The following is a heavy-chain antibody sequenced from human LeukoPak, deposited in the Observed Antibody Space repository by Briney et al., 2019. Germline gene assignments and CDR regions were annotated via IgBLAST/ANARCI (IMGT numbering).Heavy chain of an antibody. J-gene: IGHJ4*02. CDR3: ARDFMAYGDYVNYFDY. D-gene: IGHD4-17*01. V-gene: IGHV3-48*01. CDR1: GFTFSSYS. CDR2: ISSSSSTI. Sequence: PGGSLRLSCAASGFTFSSYSMNWVRQAPGKGLEWVSYISSSSSTIYYADSVKGRFTISRDNAKNSLYLQMNSLRAEDTAVYYCARDFMAYGDYVNYFDYWGQGPLVTVSS.